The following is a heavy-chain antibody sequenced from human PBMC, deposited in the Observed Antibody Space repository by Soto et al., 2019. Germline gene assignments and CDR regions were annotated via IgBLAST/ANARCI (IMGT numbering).Heavy chain of an antibody. CDR1: GFTFSSYE. J-gene: IGHJ6*02. Sequence: GGSLRLSCAASGFTFSSYEMNWVRQAPGKGLEWVSYISSSGSTIYYADSVKGRFTISRDNAKNSLYLQMNSLRAEDTAVYYCASGPYCSGGSCYSGDYYYGMDVWGPGTTVTV. CDR3: ASGPYCSGGSCYSGDYYYGMDV. D-gene: IGHD2-15*01. V-gene: IGHV3-48*03. CDR2: ISSSGSTI.